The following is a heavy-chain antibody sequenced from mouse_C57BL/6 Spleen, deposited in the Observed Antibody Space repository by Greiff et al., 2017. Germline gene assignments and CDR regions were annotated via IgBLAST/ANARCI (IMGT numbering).Heavy chain of an antibody. CDR2: IDPETGGT. Sequence: QVQLKESGAELVRPGASVTLSCKASGYTFTDYEMHWVKQTPVHGLEWIGAIDPETGGTAYNQKFKGKAILTADKSSSTAYMELRSLTSEDSAVYYCPRGGYGSNYAMDYWGQGTSVTVSS. J-gene: IGHJ4*01. D-gene: IGHD1-1*01. V-gene: IGHV1-15*01. CDR1: GYTFTDYE. CDR3: PRGGYGSNYAMDY.